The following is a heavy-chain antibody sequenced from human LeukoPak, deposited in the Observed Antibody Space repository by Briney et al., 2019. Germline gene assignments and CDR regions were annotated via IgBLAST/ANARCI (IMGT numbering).Heavy chain of an antibody. CDR3: ARKYSTSWYADY. Sequence: PGGSLRLSFAASGFTFSSYGMHWVRQAPGRGLEWVGVIWYDGSNKNYVDSVKGRFTIPRDNSKNTLYLQMNSLRAEDTAVYYCARKYSTSWYADYWGQGTLVTVSS. V-gene: IGHV3-33*08. CDR1: GFTFSSYG. J-gene: IGHJ4*02. CDR2: IWYDGSNK. D-gene: IGHD6-13*01.